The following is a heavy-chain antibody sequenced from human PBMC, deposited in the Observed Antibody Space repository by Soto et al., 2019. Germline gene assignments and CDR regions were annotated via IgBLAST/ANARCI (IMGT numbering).Heavy chain of an antibody. J-gene: IGHJ6*02. Sequence: QVQLVQSGAEVKKPGSSVKVSCKASGGTFSSYAISWVRQAPGQGLEWMGGIIPIFGTANYAQKFQGRVTITADESRSTAYMELSSLRSEDTAVYYCARAGGRRGYSGSGRGNYYYGMDVWGQGTTVTVSS. CDR3: ARAGGRRGYSGSGRGNYYYGMDV. CDR2: IIPIFGTA. CDR1: GGTFSSYA. D-gene: IGHD5-12*01. V-gene: IGHV1-69*01.